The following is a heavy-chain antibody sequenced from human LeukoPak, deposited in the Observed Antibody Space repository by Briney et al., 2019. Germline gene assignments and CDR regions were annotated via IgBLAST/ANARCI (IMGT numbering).Heavy chain of an antibody. CDR2: ISWNSGTI. Sequence: PGGSLRLSCAASGFIFDDYAMHWVRQAPGKRLEWVSDISWNSGTIDYADSVKGRFTISRDNAKNSLYLQMNSLRAEDTALYYCSKAGCSSTTCYTNCWGQGTLVTVSS. J-gene: IGHJ4*02. CDR3: SKAGCSSTTCYTNC. CDR1: GFIFDDYA. D-gene: IGHD2-2*02. V-gene: IGHV3-9*01.